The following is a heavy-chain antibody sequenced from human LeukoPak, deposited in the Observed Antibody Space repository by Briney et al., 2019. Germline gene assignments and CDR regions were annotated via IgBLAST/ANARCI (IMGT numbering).Heavy chain of an antibody. CDR3: ARGPTMVTRAFDY. V-gene: IGHV4-4*07. D-gene: IGHD4-17*01. J-gene: IGHJ4*02. Sequence: SETLSLTCTVSGGSISIYYWSWIRQPAGEGLEWIGRIYISGSTNYNPSLKSRVTMSVDTSKNQFSLKLSSVTAADTAVYYCARGPTMVTRAFDYWGQGTLVTVSS. CDR2: IYISGST. CDR1: GGSISIYY.